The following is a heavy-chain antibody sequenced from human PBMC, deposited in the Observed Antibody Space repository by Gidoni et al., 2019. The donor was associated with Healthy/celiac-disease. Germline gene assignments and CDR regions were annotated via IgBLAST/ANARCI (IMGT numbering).Heavy chain of an antibody. CDR1: GFTFSSYA. CDR2: ISYDGSNK. Sequence: VQRVESGAGVVQPGRYLRLSCEASGFTFSSYAMHWVRQAPGKGLEWVAVISYDGSNKYYADSVNGRFTISRDNSKNTLYLQMNSLRAEDTAVYYCARVLETAMAPSGACDIWGQGTMVTVSS. CDR3: ARVLETAMAPSGACDI. J-gene: IGHJ3*02. D-gene: IGHD5-18*01. V-gene: IGHV3-30-3*01.